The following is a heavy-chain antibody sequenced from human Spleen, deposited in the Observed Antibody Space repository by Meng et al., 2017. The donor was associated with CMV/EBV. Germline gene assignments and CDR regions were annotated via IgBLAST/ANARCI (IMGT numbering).Heavy chain of an antibody. Sequence: LSLTCAASGFTFSPYWMYWVRQAPGKGLVWAARINSDGTTTNYADSVRGRFTISRDNAKNTLYLQMNSLRAEDTAVYYCARELFPNYFYNGMDVWGQGTTVTVSS. J-gene: IGHJ6*02. CDR2: INSDGTTT. D-gene: IGHD2/OR15-2a*01. V-gene: IGHV3-74*01. CDR3: ARELFPNYFYNGMDV. CDR1: GFTFSPYW.